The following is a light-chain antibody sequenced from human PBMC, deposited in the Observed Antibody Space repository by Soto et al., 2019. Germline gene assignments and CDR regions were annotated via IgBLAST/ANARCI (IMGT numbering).Light chain of an antibody. CDR2: DAS. CDR1: QDISNW. V-gene: IGKV1-5*01. J-gene: IGKJ1*01. CDR3: QHYNSYPAT. Sequence: DIQMTQSPSTLSASVGDRVTITCRASQDISNWLAWYQQKPGKAPKLLIYDASSLESVVPSRFSGSGSGTKFTLTINSLQPDDSATYYCQHYNSYPATVGQGTKVEIK.